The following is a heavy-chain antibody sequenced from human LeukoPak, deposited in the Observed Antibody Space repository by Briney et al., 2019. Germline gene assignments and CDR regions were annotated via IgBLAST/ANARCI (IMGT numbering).Heavy chain of an antibody. J-gene: IGHJ4*02. Sequence: GGSLRLSCAASGITFSNYEMNWVRQAPGKGLEWISYISSSGSAINYADSVRGRFTISRDNAKNSLKLQMNSLRAEDTAVYYCAREGSRYFFDFWGQGILVTVSS. CDR1: GITFSNYE. CDR3: AREGSRYFFDF. V-gene: IGHV3-48*03. CDR2: ISSSGSAI.